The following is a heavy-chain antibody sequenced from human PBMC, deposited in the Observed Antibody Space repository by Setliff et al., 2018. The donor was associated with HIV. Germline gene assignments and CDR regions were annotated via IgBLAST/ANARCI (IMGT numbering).Heavy chain of an antibody. V-gene: IGHV1-69*05. CDR3: ASDREEYGGHDCSSPLDN. Sequence: ASVKVSCKASGGTFSTYAINWVRQAPGKGLEWLGGIIPVSGTANYAERFQDRVTISTDESKTSVYLQVSSLTSEDTAVYYCASDREEYGGHDCSSPLDNWGPGTLVTVSS. J-gene: IGHJ4*02. CDR2: IIPVSGTA. D-gene: IGHD2-21*02. CDR1: GGTFSTYA.